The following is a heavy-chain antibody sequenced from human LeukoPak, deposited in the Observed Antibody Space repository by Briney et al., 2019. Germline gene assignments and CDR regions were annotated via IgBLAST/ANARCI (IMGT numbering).Heavy chain of an antibody. CDR3: TTLTIMVATNIDY. V-gene: IGHV3-15*01. Sequence: PRGSLRLSCAASGFTFSSYAMNWVRQAPGKGLEWVGRIKTKTDGGATDYAAPVKGRFTISRDDSKNTLYLQMNSLKTEDTAVYYCTTLTIMVATNIDYWGQGILVTVSS. CDR1: GFTFSSYA. D-gene: IGHD5-12*01. CDR2: IKTKTDGGAT. J-gene: IGHJ4*02.